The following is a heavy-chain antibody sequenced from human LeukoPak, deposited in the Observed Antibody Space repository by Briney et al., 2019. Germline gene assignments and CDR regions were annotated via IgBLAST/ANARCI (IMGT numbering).Heavy chain of an antibody. V-gene: IGHV3-64*01. CDR2: ISSNGGST. CDR1: GFTFSSYA. J-gene: IGHJ4*02. Sequence: GGSLRLSCAASGFTFSSYAMHWVRQAPGKGLEYVSAISSNGGSTYYANSVKGRFTISRDNSKNTLYLQMGSLRAEDMAVYYCARDPLGYSSSWYSDYWGQGTLVTVSS. CDR3: ARDPLGYSSSWYSDY. D-gene: IGHD6-13*01.